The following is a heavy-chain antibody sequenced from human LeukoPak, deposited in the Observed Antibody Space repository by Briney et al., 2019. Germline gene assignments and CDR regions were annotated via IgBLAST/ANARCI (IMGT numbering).Heavy chain of an antibody. CDR3: ARTFATVVTPSGWFDP. J-gene: IGHJ5*02. Sequence: SETLSLTCDVSGGSFSEYYWTWIRQPPGKGLEWIGEIIQSGNTHYNPSLKSRVTISVDRSKNQFSLKLSSVTAADTAVYYCARTFATVVTPSGWFDPWGQGTLVTVSS. V-gene: IGHV4-34*12. CDR1: GGSFSEYY. CDR2: IIQSGNT. D-gene: IGHD4-23*01.